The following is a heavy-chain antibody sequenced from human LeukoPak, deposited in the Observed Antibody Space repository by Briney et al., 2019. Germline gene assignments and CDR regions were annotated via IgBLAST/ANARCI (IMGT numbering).Heavy chain of an antibody. Sequence: KPSETLSLTCAVYGGSFSGYYWSWIRQPPGKGLEWIGEINHSGSTNYNPSLKSRVTISVDTSKNQFSLKLRSVTAADTAVYYCARLDDSSGYLYWGQGTLVTVSS. J-gene: IGHJ4*02. CDR2: INHSGST. D-gene: IGHD3-22*01. CDR3: ARLDDSSGYLY. V-gene: IGHV4-34*01. CDR1: GGSFSGYY.